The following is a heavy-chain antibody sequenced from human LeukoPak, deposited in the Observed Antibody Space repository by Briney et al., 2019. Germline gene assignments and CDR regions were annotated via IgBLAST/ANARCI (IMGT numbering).Heavy chain of an antibody. Sequence: SQTLSLTCALSGDIVSSNSGAWNWIRQSPSRGLEWLGRTYYRSKWYNDYAESVKSRINIKPDTSRNQFSLQLNSVTPEDTAVYYCVRDQAGLDYWGQGTLVTVSS. J-gene: IGHJ4*02. CDR1: GDIVSSNSGA. CDR2: TYYRSKWYN. CDR3: VRDQAGLDY. D-gene: IGHD6-13*01. V-gene: IGHV6-1*01.